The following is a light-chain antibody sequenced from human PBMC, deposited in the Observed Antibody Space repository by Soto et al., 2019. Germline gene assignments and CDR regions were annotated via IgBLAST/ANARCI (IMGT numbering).Light chain of an antibody. Sequence: LTQPASVSGSSGQSITISCSGTNSDIGSYNYVSWYQQHPGKAPKLIVFEVNNRPSGISDRFSGFKSANTAYLTISGVQPEDEADYHCSSYTTIKTVVFGGGTKVTVL. CDR2: EVN. CDR1: NSDIGSYNY. CDR3: SSYTTIKTVV. J-gene: IGLJ2*01. V-gene: IGLV2-14*01.